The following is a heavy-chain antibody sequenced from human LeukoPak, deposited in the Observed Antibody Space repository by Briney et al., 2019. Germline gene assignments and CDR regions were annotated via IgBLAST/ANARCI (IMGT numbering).Heavy chain of an antibody. CDR2: IYYSGST. Sequence: PSETLSLTCTVSGGSVSSGSYYWSWIRQPPGKGLEWIGYIYYSGSTNYNPSLKSRVTISVDTSKNQFSLKLSSVTAADTAVYYCARDGRGYSYGVGFDPWGQGTLVTVSS. V-gene: IGHV4-61*01. CDR1: GGSVSSGSYY. D-gene: IGHD5-18*01. J-gene: IGHJ5*02. CDR3: ARDGRGYSYGVGFDP.